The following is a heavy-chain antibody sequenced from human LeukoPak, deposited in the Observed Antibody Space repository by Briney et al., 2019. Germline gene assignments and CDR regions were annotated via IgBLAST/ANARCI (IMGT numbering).Heavy chain of an antibody. CDR2: ISGSGGST. CDR3: ARDEITDYMDV. J-gene: IGHJ6*03. V-gene: IGHV3-23*01. Sequence: GGSLRLSCAASGFTFSSYGMSWVRQAPGKGLEWVSAISGSGGSTYYADSVKGRFTISRDNAKNSLYLQMNGLRTEDTAVYYCARDEITDYMDVWGKGTTVTVSS. D-gene: IGHD5-24*01. CDR1: GFTFSSYG.